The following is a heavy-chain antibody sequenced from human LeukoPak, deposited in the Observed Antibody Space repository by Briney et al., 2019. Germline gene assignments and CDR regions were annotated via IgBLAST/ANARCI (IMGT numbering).Heavy chain of an antibody. CDR3: ARGTVDRRVLDY. CDR2: IYLGDSDT. J-gene: IGHJ4*02. Sequence: GESLKISCKGSGYSFTSYWIGWVRQMPGKGLEWMGIIYLGDSDTRFSPSFQGQVTISADKTINTAYLQWSSLEASDTAMYYCARGTVDRRVLDYWGQGTLVTVSS. CDR1: GYSFTSYW. D-gene: IGHD4-11*01. V-gene: IGHV5-51*01.